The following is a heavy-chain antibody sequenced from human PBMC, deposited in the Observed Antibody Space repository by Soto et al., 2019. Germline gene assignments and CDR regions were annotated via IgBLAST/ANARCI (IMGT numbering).Heavy chain of an antibody. Sequence: GGSLRLSCAASGFTFSGSAMHWVRQASGKGLEWVGRIRSKANSYATAYAASVKGRFTISRHDSKNTAYLQMNSLKTEDTAVNYCTRPTGIAAPRGYYYYMDVWGKGTTVTVSS. CDR2: IRSKANSYAT. J-gene: IGHJ6*03. CDR1: GFTFSGSA. CDR3: TRPTGIAAPRGYYYYMDV. V-gene: IGHV3-73*01. D-gene: IGHD6-13*01.